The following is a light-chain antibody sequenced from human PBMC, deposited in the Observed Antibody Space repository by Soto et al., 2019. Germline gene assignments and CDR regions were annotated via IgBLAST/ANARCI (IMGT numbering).Light chain of an antibody. Sequence: DIQMTQSPSSLPASVGDRVTITCRAGQNINNYLNWYQQKPGEAPKLLIYASSTLHSGVSSRFSGSGSGTEFTLTISSLQPDDFATYYCQQYVGHSRTFGQGTKVDIK. V-gene: IGKV1-39*01. J-gene: IGKJ1*01. CDR2: ASS. CDR1: QNINNY. CDR3: QQYVGHSRT.